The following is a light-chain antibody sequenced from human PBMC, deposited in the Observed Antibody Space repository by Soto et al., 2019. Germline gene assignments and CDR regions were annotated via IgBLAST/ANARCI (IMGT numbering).Light chain of an antibody. CDR1: SSNIGSNY. V-gene: IGLV1-47*01. CDR3: AAWDDSLRGWG. J-gene: IGLJ2*01. Sequence: QSVLTQPPSASGTPGQRVTISCSESSSNIGSNYVSWYQQLPGTAPKLLIYRNNQRPSGVPDRFSGSRSGTSASLAVSGLRSEDEADYYCAAWDDSLRGWGFGGGTKLTVL. CDR2: RNN.